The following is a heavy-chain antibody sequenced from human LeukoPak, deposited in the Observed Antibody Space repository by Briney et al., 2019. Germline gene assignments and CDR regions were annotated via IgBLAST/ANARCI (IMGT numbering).Heavy chain of an antibody. CDR1: GYTFTSYG. CDR3: AREAEPDDAFDI. CDR2: ISAYNGNT. J-gene: IGHJ3*02. V-gene: IGHV1-18*01. D-gene: IGHD1-14*01. Sequence: ASVKVSCKASGYTFTSYGISWVRQAPGQGLEWMGWISAYNGNTNYAQKLQGRVTMTTDTSTSTAYMELRSLRSDDTAVYYCAREAEPDDAFDIWGQGSMVTVSS.